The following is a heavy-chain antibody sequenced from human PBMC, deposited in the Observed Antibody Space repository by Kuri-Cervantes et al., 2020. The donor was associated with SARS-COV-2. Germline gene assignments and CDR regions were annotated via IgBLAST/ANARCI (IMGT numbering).Heavy chain of an antibody. J-gene: IGHJ4*01. CDR2: IDPSDSYT. CDR3: ARLAKMVRGFTGLDY. CDR1: GYSFTSYW. D-gene: IGHD3-10*01. V-gene: IGHV5-10-1*01. Sequence: GESLKISWKGSGYSFTSYWISWVRQMPGKGREWMGRIDPSDSYTNYSPSFQGHVTISPDKSISTAYLQWSSLEASDTAIYYCARLAKMVRGFTGLDYWGQGTLVTVSS.